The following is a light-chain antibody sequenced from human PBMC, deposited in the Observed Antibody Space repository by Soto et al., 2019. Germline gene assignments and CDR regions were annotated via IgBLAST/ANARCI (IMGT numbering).Light chain of an antibody. CDR1: RDISNS. V-gene: IGKV1-12*01. CDR2: GAS. CDR3: QQTSAFPSM. Sequence: DIQMTQSPSSVSASVGDRLTITCRASRDISNSLAWYQQTPGKAPKLLLRGASSLHRGVPSRFSGGGAGTEFTLTISSLQPEDFATYYCQQTSAFPSMFGQGTKV. J-gene: IGKJ1*01.